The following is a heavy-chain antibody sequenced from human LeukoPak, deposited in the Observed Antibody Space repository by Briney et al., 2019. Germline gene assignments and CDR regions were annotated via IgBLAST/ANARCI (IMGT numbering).Heavy chain of an antibody. J-gene: IGHJ6*03. CDR3: ARGEPAAIEPIMDV. D-gene: IGHD2-2*01. V-gene: IGHV4-34*01. Sequence: SETLSLICAVYGGSFSGYYWSWIRQPPGKGLEWIGNIFYSGSTYYSPSLRSRVTISLDTSRNQFSLKLNSVTAADTAVYYCARGEPAAIEPIMDVWGKGTTASVSS. CDR1: GGSFSGYY. CDR2: IFYSGST.